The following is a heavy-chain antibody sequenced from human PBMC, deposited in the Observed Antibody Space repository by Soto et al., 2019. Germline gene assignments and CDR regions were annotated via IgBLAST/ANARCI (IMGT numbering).Heavy chain of an antibody. V-gene: IGHV3-74*01. CDR2: IYSDGSST. Sequence: LGGSLRLSCAASGFTFSSYWMHWVRQAPGKGLVWVSRIYSDGSSTNYADSVKGRFTISRDNAKNTLYLQMNSLRAEDTAVYYCAKPRGPYYFDYWGQGTLVTVSS. J-gene: IGHJ4*02. D-gene: IGHD6-25*01. CDR3: AKPRGPYYFDY. CDR1: GFTFSSYW.